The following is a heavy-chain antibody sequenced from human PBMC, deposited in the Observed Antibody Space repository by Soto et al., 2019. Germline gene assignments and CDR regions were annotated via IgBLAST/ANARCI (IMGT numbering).Heavy chain of an antibody. J-gene: IGHJ6*02. V-gene: IGHV3-21*01. CDR1: VFPFVYSN. CDR2: ISSSGIDI. CDR3: AREGVTKYTYYYMDL. Sequence: GPLRLSSAASVFPFVYSNVNGFRRAPGRGQECVSSISSSGIDIHFTDTVKGRFTMSRDNAKTSLYLQTDSPRHEDTAIYYCAREGVTKYTYYYMDLWGQGATVTVSS. D-gene: IGHD2-8*01.